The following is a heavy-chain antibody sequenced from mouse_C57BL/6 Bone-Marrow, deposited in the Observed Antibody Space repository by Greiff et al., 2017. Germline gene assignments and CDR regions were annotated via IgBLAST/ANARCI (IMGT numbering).Heavy chain of an antibody. V-gene: IGHV7-3*01. CDR1: GFTFTDYY. D-gene: IGHD1-1*01. J-gene: IGHJ4*01. CDR2: IRNKANGYTT. CDR3: ARYYYGSSSAMDY. Sequence: EVKLMESGGGLVQPGGSLSLSCAASGFTFTDYYMSWVRQPPGKALEWLGFIRNKANGYTTEYSASVKGRFTISRDNSQSILYLQMNALRAEDSATYYCARYYYGSSSAMDYWGQGTSVTVSS.